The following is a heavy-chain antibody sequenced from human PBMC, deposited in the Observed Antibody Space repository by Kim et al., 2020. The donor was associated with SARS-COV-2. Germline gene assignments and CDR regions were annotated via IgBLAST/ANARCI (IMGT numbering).Heavy chain of an antibody. V-gene: IGHV3-30*04. D-gene: IGHD6-13*01. CDR3: ARGARGKQQLPRGGNYYYYGMDV. Sequence: GGSLRLSCAASGFTFSSYAMHWVRQAPGKGLEWVAVISYDGSNKYYADSVKGRFTISRDNSKNTLYLQMNSLRAEDTAVYYCARGARGKQQLPRGGNYYYYGMDVWGQGTTVTVSS. CDR2: ISYDGSNK. CDR1: GFTFSSYA. J-gene: IGHJ6*02.